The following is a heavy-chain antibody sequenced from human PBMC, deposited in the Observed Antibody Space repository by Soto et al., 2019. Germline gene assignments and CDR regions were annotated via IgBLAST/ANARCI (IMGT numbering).Heavy chain of an antibody. CDR1: VFTLRSYG. J-gene: IGHJ4*02. CDR2: ISPGDDTI. Sequence: GGSLRLSCTGSVFTLRSYGMNWVRRAPGSGLEWVSYISPGDDTIHYSDSVKGRFTISRDNAKNSLYLQMNNLRVEDSALYYCAREGDGNYFYFDYWGQGTRVTAPQ. CDR3: AREGDGNYFYFDY. V-gene: IGHV3-48*03. D-gene: IGHD1-26*01.